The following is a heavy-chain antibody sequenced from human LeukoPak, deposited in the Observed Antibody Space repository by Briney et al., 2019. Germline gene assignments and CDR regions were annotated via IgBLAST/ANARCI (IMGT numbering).Heavy chain of an antibody. CDR3: ARGTERASWFDP. V-gene: IGHV4-30-2*01. Sequence: KTSETLSLTCAVSGGSISSGGYSWSWIRQPPGTGLEWIGYIYHSGSTYYSPSLKSRVTISVDRSKNQFSLKLSSVTAADTAVYYCARGTERASWFDPWGQGTLVTVSS. D-gene: IGHD1-1*01. CDR1: GGSISSGGYS. CDR2: IYHSGST. J-gene: IGHJ5*02.